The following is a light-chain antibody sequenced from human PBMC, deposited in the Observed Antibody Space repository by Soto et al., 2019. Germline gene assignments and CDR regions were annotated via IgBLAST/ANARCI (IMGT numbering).Light chain of an antibody. CDR1: TGAVTSGHY. CDR2: DTS. Sequence: QTVVTQEPSLTVSPGGAGTLTCGSSTGAVTSGHYPYWFQQKPGQAPRTLIYDTSNKQSWTPARFSGSLLGGKAALTLSGAQPEDEAEYYCLLSYSPNWVFGGGTKVTVL. J-gene: IGLJ3*02. V-gene: IGLV7-46*01. CDR3: LLSYSPNWV.